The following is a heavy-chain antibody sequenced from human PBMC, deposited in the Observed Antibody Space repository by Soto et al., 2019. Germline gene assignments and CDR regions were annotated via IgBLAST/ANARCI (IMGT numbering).Heavy chain of an antibody. J-gene: IGHJ4*02. Sequence: SETLSLTCTVSGGSINTFYWSWVRQPAGKGLEWIGRIFSSGSTSFNPSLESRVAMSVDTSKNHFSLNLSSVTAADMAVYYCATEGSYRAYNCAHGIRLWSLAFWGQGALVPAS. CDR2: IFSSGST. CDR1: GGSINTFY. V-gene: IGHV4-4*07. CDR3: ATEGSYRAYNCAHGIRLWSLAF. D-gene: IGHD5-18*01.